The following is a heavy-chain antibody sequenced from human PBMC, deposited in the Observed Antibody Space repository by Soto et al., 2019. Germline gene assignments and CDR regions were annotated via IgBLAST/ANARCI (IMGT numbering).Heavy chain of an antibody. CDR1: GYPXANCG. V-gene: IGHV1-18*01. Sequence: SXKVSCQASGYPXANCGISCVRQAPGQGLEWMGWISAYNVNTNYAKKFQGRVTMTTDTSTRKAYMELRSLRSYDTSVYYCARDSMPYSSRWQPDYWGQGTLGTVS. CDR2: ISAYNVNT. D-gene: IGHD6-13*01. J-gene: IGHJ4*02. CDR3: ARDSMPYSSRWQPDY.